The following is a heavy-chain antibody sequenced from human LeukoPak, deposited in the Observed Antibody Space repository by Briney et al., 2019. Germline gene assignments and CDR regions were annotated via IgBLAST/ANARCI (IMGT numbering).Heavy chain of an antibody. CDR3: ASPALALRYYPDYYMDV. Sequence: PSETLSLTCTVSGGSISSSSYYWGWIRQPPGKGLEWIGSIYYSGSTYYNPSLKSRVTISVDTSKNQFSLKLSSVTAADTAVYYCASPALALRYYPDYYMDVWGKGTTVTVSS. CDR2: IYYSGST. V-gene: IGHV4-39*07. CDR1: GGSISSSSYY. J-gene: IGHJ6*03. D-gene: IGHD3-10*01.